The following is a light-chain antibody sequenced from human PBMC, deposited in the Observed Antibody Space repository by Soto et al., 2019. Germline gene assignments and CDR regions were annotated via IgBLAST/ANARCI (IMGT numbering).Light chain of an antibody. V-gene: IGKV4-1*01. CDR3: QQYYGTPFT. Sequence: DIVMTQSPDSLAVSLGERATIHCKSSQSVLYSSNNKNYFAWYQQKPGQPPKLLIYWASTRESGVPDRFSGSGSGTDFTLTISGLQAEDVAFYYCQQYYGTPFTFGPGTKVDLK. CDR1: QSVLYSSNNKNY. CDR2: WAS. J-gene: IGKJ3*01.